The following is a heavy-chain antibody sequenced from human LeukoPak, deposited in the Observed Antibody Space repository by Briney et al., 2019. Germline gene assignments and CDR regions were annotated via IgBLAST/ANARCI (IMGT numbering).Heavy chain of an antibody. CDR1: GYTFTSYG. D-gene: IGHD2-21*01. Sequence: AAVKLSCKCAGYTFTSYGISWVREAPGQGLEWMGWISAYNGNTNYAQKLQGRVTMTTDTSTSTAYMELRSLRSDDTAVYYWARVEIIAIDRAANYAFDYWGRGTLVTVSS. V-gene: IGHV1-18*01. CDR2: ISAYNGNT. CDR3: ARVEIIAIDRAANYAFDY. J-gene: IGHJ4*02.